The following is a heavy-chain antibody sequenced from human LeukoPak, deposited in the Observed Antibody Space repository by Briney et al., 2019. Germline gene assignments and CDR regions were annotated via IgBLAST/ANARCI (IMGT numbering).Heavy chain of an antibody. CDR2: INPNSGGT. CDR1: GYTFTSYY. Sequence: ASVKVSCKASGYTFTSYYMHWVRQAPGQGLEWMGWINPNSGGTNYAQKFQGRVTMTRDTSISTAYMELSRLRSDDTAVYYCASGREYCSGGSCYSSDDAFDIWGQGTMVTVFS. D-gene: IGHD2-15*01. CDR3: ASGREYCSGGSCYSSDDAFDI. J-gene: IGHJ3*02. V-gene: IGHV1-2*02.